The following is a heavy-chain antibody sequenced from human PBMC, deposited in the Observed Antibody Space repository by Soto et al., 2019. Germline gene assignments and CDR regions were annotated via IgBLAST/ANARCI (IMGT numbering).Heavy chain of an antibody. CDR3: ARADPDASVGY. CDR1: GASISSSY. J-gene: IGHJ4*02. D-gene: IGHD3-16*01. V-gene: IGHV4-59*01. Sequence: SETLSLTCTVSGASISSSYWSWIRQSPERGLEWIAYVYHTGATNYNPSLKSRVTISLDTSKGQFSLNLTSLTTADTAVYYCARADPDASVGYWGQGTLVTVSS. CDR2: VYHTGAT.